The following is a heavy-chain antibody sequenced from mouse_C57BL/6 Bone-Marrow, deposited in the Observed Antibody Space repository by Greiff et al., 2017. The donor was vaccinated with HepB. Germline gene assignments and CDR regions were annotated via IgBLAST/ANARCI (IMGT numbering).Heavy chain of an antibody. CDR3: ARGGYFDV. J-gene: IGHJ1*03. CDR2: IYPRSGNT. V-gene: IGHV1-81*01. Sequence: QVQLKQSGAELARPGASVKPSCKASGYTFTSYGISWVKQRTGQGLEWIGEIYPRSGNTYYNEKFKGKATLTADKSSSTAYMELRSLTSEDSAVYFCARGGYFDVWGTGTTVTVSS. CDR1: GYTFTSYG.